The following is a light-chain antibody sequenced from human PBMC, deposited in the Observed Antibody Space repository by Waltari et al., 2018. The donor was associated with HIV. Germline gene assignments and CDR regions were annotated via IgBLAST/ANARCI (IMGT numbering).Light chain of an antibody. J-gene: IGKJ3*01. CDR1: QNIINY. Sequence: DINMTQSPSSLSESVGDRVTINCRTSQNIINYLYWYHQSPWKATTLLLFGASILQNGVSSRFSGRGSDTEFALCIAGLQHEDFGTYYVQQTFSPPRTFGPGT. CDR2: GAS. V-gene: IGKV1-39*01. CDR3: QQTFSPPRT.